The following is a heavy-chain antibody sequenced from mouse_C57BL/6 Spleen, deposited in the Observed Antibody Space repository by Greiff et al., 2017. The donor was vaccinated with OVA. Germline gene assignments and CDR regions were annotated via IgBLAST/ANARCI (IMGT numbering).Heavy chain of an antibody. J-gene: IGHJ2*01. V-gene: IGHV1-69*01. Sequence: QVQLQQPGAELVMPGASVKLSCKASGYTFTSYWMHWVKQRPGQGLEWIGEIDPSASYTNYNQKFKGKSTLTVDKSSSTAYMQLSSLTAEDSAVYDSARLGGRTGPYFDYWGQGTTLTVSS. D-gene: IGHD4-1*01. CDR1: GYTFTSYW. CDR2: IDPSASYT. CDR3: ARLGGRTGPYFDY.